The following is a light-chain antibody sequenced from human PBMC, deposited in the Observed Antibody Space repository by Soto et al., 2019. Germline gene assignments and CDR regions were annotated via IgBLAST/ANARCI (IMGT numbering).Light chain of an antibody. Sequence: DIQMSQSPSTLSASVVDRLPITCRASQSVSWWLAWYQQKPGKAPKLLIYDASNLESGVQSIFSGSGSGTDFTLTIRSLPPDDFATYYCKQYSTYSTFGQGTKVDIK. CDR3: KQYSTYST. V-gene: IGKV1-5*01. CDR2: DAS. CDR1: QSVSWW. J-gene: IGKJ1*01.